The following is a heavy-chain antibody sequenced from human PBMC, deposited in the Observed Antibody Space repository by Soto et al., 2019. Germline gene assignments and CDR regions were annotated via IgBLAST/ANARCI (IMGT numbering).Heavy chain of an antibody. J-gene: IGHJ5*02. CDR2: IYYSGST. D-gene: IGHD2-21*02. Sequence: QVQLQESGPGLVKPSQTLSLTCTVSGGSISSGGYYWSWIRQHPGKGLEWIGYIYYSGSTYYNPSLMRRNTISVDTSKNQFSLKLSSVTAADTAVYYCARSSPVVTAPWGQGTLVTVSS. CDR3: ARSSPVVTAP. CDR1: GGSISSGGYY. V-gene: IGHV4-31*03.